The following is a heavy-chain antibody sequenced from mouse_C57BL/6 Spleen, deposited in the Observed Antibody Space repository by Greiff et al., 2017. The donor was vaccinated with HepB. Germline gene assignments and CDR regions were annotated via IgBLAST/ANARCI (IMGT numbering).Heavy chain of an antibody. CDR3: ARGLGWYFDV. CDR1: GFTFSDYY. J-gene: IGHJ1*03. D-gene: IGHD3-1*01. V-gene: IGHV5-16*01. CDR2: INYDGSST. Sequence: DVQLQESEGGLVQPGSSMKLSCTASGFTFSDYYMAWVRQVPEKGLEWVANINYDGSSTYYLDSLKSRFIISRDNAKNILYLQMSSLKSEDTATYYCARGLGWYFDVWGTGTTVTVSS.